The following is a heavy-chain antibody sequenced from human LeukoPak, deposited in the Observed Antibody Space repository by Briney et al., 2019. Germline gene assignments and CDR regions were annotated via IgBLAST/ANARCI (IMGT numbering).Heavy chain of an antibody. D-gene: IGHD3-22*01. Sequence: PGGSLRLSCAASGFTFSNYAMTWVRQAPGKGLDWVSGISASGGTTYYADSVKGRFTISRDNSKNTLYLQMNSLRAEDTAVYYCAKRPCDSSGYYLGAFDMWGQGTMVTVSS. CDR3: AKRPCDSSGYYLGAFDM. CDR2: ISASGGTT. CDR1: GFTFSNYA. V-gene: IGHV3-23*01. J-gene: IGHJ3*02.